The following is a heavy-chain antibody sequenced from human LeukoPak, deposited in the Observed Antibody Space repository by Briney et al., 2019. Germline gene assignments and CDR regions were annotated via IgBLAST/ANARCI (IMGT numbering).Heavy chain of an antibody. V-gene: IGHV1-18*01. Sequence: GASVEVSCKASGYTFTSYGISWVRQAPGQGLEWMGWISAYNGNTNYAQKLQGRVTMTTDTSTSTAYMELRSLRSDDTAVYYCAREVVVAATTPYYYYYGMDVWGQGTTVTVSS. CDR1: GYTFTSYG. CDR2: ISAYNGNT. D-gene: IGHD2-15*01. J-gene: IGHJ6*02. CDR3: AREVVVAATTPYYYYYGMDV.